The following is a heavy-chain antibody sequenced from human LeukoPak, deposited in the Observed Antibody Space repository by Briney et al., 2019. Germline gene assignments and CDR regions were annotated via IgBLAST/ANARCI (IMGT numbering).Heavy chain of an antibody. CDR2: INPNNGDT. D-gene: IGHD2/OR15-2a*01. CDR1: GYTFTGNF. CDR3: ARTRGTHISMAYLDS. V-gene: IGHV1-2*02. J-gene: IGHJ4*02. Sequence: ASVKVSCKTSGYTFTGNFMHWVRQAPGQGPEWMGWINPNNGDTNYAQKFQGRVTMTRVTSITTAYMELSSLRSDDTAVYYCARTRGTHISMAYLDSWGQGTLVTVSS.